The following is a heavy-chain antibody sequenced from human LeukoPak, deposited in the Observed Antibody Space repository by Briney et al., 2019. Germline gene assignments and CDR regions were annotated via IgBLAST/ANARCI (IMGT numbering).Heavy chain of an antibody. J-gene: IGHJ5*02. CDR2: IIPIFGTA. V-gene: IGHV1-69*13. D-gene: IGHD6-13*01. CDR1: GYTFTSYG. Sequence: SVKVSCKASGYTFTSYGISWVRQAPGQGLEWMGGIIPIFGTANYAQKFQGRVTITADESTSTAYMELSSLRSEDTAVYYCARDVGVAAAGTGGGPWGQGTLVTVSS. CDR3: ARDVGVAAAGTGGGP.